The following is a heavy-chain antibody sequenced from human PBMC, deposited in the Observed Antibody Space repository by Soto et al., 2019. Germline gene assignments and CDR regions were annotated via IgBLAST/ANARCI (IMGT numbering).Heavy chain of an antibody. J-gene: IGHJ4*02. CDR3: AIAHESTVVFDY. CDR1: GDSFSSNSAA. CDR2: TYYRSKWYN. D-gene: IGHD2-15*01. V-gene: IGHV6-1*01. Sequence: SQTLSLTCAISGDSFSSNSAAWNWIRQSPSRGLEWLGRTYYRSKWYNDYAVSVKSRITINPDTSKHQFSLQLNSVTPEDTAVYYRAIAHESTVVFDYWGQGTLVTVSS.